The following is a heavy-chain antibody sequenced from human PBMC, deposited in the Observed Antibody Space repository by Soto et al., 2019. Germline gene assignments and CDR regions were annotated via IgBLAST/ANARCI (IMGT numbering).Heavy chain of an antibody. J-gene: IGHJ5*02. CDR3: ARSILAAGNRWFGP. D-gene: IGHD6-13*01. V-gene: IGHV2-70*04. CDR1: GFSLSTSGMR. CDR2: IDWDDDN. Sequence: SGPTLVNPTQSLTLTCTFSGFSLSTSGMRVSWIRQPPAKSLEWLARIDWDDDNLCSTSLKTSLTISKDTSKNQVVLTMTNMDPVDTATYYCARSILAAGNRWFGPWGQGTLVTVSS.